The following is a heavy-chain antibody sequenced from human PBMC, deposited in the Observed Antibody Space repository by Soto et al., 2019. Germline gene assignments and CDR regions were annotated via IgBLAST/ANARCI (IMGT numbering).Heavy chain of an antibody. Sequence: QVLLVESGGGVVRPGRSLRLSCVASGFTFRDYGMQWVRQATGKGLEWVAGISHQGLTEHYADSVKGRFTISRNNSKKTVYLQLNSLRGDYTAVYYCARDWVGGSNKYYFEYWGQGTLVTVSS. D-gene: IGHD1-26*01. CDR3: ARDWVGGSNKYYFEY. J-gene: IGHJ4*02. CDR2: ISHQGLTE. CDR1: GFTFRDYG. V-gene: IGHV3-30*03.